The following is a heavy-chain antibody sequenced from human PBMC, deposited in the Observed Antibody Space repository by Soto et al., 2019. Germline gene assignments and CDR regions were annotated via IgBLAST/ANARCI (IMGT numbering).Heavy chain of an antibody. CDR3: AREDYGMDV. CDR1: GYTFTSYY. J-gene: IGHJ6*02. V-gene: IGHV1-46*01. Sequence: ASVKVSCKASGYTFTSYYMHWVRQAPGQGLEWMGIISPSGGSTSYAQKFQGRVTMTTDTSTSTAYMELSSLRSEGTAVYYCAREDYGMDVWGQGTTVIVSS. CDR2: ISPSGGST.